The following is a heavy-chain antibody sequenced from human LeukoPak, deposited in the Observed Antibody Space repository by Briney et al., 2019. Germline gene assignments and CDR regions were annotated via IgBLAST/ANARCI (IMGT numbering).Heavy chain of an antibody. D-gene: IGHD1-1*01. Sequence: SCKASGYTFTGYYMHWVRQAPGKGLEWVAFIQFDGGDIFYTDSVKGRFTISRDNSKNTLFLQMNSLRTDDTAMYYCAEDQQLEPFHYWGRGTLVTVSS. CDR3: AEDQQLEPFHY. V-gene: IGHV3-30*02. CDR2: IQFDGGDI. CDR1: GYTFTGYY. J-gene: IGHJ4*02.